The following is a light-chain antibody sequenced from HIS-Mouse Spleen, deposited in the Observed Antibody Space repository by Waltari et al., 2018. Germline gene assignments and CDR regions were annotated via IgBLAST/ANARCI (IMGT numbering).Light chain of an antibody. J-gene: IGLJ2*01. V-gene: IGLV3-10*01. CDR1: ALPTKY. CDR2: EDS. CDR3: YSTDSSGNHRV. Sequence: SYELTQPPSVSVSPGQTARITCSGDALPTKYAYWYQQKSGQAPVLVIYEDSKRPSGIPERVSGSSSGTIATLTISGAQVEDEADYYCYSTDSSGNHRVFGGGTKLTVL.